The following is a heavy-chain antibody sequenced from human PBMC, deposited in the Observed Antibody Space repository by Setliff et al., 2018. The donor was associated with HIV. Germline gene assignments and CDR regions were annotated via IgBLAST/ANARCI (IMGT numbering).Heavy chain of an antibody. V-gene: IGHV3-21*04. J-gene: IGHJ4*02. CDR3: ARDPLGVGPAFDF. Sequence: GESLKISCAASGFTFSSYSMNWVRQAPGKGLEWVSSISSSSSYIYYADSVKGRFTISRDSYKDTAYLQMNSLRAEDTALYYCARDPLGVGPAFDFWGQGTLVTVSS. CDR1: GFTFSSYS. CDR2: ISSSSSYI. D-gene: IGHD2-15*01.